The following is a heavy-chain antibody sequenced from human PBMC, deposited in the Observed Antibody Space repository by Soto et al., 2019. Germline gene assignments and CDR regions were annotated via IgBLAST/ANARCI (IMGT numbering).Heavy chain of an antibody. J-gene: IGHJ5*02. V-gene: IGHV1-18*01. CDR2: ISGYNGNT. CDR3: ARDGILGTTQGSWFDP. Sequence: QVQLVQSGAEVKEPGASVKVSCKASGYTSASYGINWVRQAPGQGLEWMGWISGYNGNTKYAQKFQGRVTVTTDTSTSTGYMELRSLRSDDTAVYYCARDGILGTTQGSWFDPWGQGTLVTVSS. CDR1: GYTSASYG. D-gene: IGHD1-26*01.